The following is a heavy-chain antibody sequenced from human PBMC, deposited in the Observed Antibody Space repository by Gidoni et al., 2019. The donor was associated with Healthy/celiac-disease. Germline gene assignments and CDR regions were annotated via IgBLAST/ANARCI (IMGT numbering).Heavy chain of an antibody. CDR1: GFPVSSNY. CDR3: ARGADYDYIWGSYPQGG. CDR2: IYSGGST. D-gene: IGHD3-16*02. V-gene: IGHV3-66*01. Sequence: EVQLVESGGGLVQPGGSLRLSCAASGFPVSSNYMSWVRQAPGKGLEWVSVIYSGGSTYYADSVKGRFTISRDNSKNTLYLQMNSLRAEDTAVYYCARGADYDYIWGSYPQGGWGQGTLVTVSS. J-gene: IGHJ1*01.